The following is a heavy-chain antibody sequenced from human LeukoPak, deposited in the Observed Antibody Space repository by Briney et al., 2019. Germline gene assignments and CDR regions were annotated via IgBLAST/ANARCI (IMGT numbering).Heavy chain of an antibody. J-gene: IGHJ4*02. CDR1: GEPFNGHY. D-gene: IGHD2-2*01. CDR3: ASRYFCSSTSCYAFDY. Sequence: SETLSLTCAVYGEPFNGHYWNWIRQSPGKGLEWIGETNHSGSTNYNPSLKSRVTISVDTSKNQFSLKLNSVTAADTAVYYCASRYFCSSTSCYAFDYWGQGTLVTVSS. CDR2: TNHSGST. V-gene: IGHV4-34*01.